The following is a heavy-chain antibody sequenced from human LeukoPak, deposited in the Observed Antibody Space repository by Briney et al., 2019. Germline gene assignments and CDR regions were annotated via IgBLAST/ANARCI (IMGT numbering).Heavy chain of an antibody. J-gene: IGHJ3*02. V-gene: IGHV3-30*02. CDR3: AKELGGSEDDAFDI. Sequence: GGSLRLXCAASGFTFSSYGMHWVRQAPGKGLEWVAFIRYDGSNKYYADSVKGRFTISRDNSKNTLYLQMNSLRAEDTAVYYCAKELGGSEDDAFDIWGQGTMVTVSS. CDR1: GFTFSSYG. D-gene: IGHD2-15*01. CDR2: IRYDGSNK.